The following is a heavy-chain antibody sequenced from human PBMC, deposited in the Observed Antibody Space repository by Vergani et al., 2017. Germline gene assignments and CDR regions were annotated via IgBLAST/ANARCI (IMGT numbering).Heavy chain of an antibody. CDR1: GFTFSSHG. CDR2: IWYDGSNN. V-gene: IGHV3-33*01. CDR3: ARWGNEKRLDS. Sequence: QVQLVESEGGVVQPGRSLTLSCVASGFTFSSHGMHWVPQAPGKGLEWVAVIWYDGSNNYYGDSVKGRFTISRDNSKNTLYLQMNSLRVEDTAVYYCARWGNEKRLDSWGKGTLVTVSS. J-gene: IGHJ5*01. D-gene: IGHD1-1*01.